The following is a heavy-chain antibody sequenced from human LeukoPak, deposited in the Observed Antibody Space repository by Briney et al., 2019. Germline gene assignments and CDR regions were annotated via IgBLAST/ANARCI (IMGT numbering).Heavy chain of an antibody. CDR2: ISSSSYI. Sequence: PGGSLRLSCAASGFTFSSYSMNWVRQAPGKGLEWVSSISSSSYIYYADSVKGRFTISRDNAKNSLYLQMNSLRAEDTAVYYCARDVVMVRGVIPRDAFDIWGQGTMVTVSS. D-gene: IGHD3-10*01. CDR1: GFTFSSYS. V-gene: IGHV3-21*01. J-gene: IGHJ3*02. CDR3: ARDVVMVRGVIPRDAFDI.